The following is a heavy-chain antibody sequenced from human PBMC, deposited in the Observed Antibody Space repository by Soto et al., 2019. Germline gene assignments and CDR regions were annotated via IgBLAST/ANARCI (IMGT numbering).Heavy chain of an antibody. CDR2: ISSSSSYI. D-gene: IGHD3-22*01. CDR3: ARDTGALTYYYDSSGGYYGMDV. CDR1: GFTFSSYI. V-gene: IGHV3-21*01. J-gene: IGHJ6*02. Sequence: GGSLRLSCAASGFTFSSYIMNWVRQAPGKGLEWVSSISSSSSYIYYADSVKGRFTISRDNAKNSLYLQMNSLRAEDTAVYYCARDTGALTYYYDSSGGYYGMDVWGQGTTVTV.